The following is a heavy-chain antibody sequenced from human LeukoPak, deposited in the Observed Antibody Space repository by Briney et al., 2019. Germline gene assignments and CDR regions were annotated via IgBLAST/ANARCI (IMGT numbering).Heavy chain of an antibody. CDR2: INPNSGGT. D-gene: IGHD6-13*01. Sequence: ASVKVSCKASGYTFTGYYMQWVRQAPGQGLERMGWINPNSGGTNYAQKFQGRVTMTRDTSISTAYMELSRLRSDDTAVYYCAGSSGYSSSWYFDYWGQGTLVTVSS. CDR1: GYTFTGYY. CDR3: AGSSGYSSSWYFDY. J-gene: IGHJ4*02. V-gene: IGHV1-2*02.